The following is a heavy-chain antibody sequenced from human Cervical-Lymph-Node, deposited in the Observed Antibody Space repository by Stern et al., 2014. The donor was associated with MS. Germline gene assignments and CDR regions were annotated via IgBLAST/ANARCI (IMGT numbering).Heavy chain of an antibody. Sequence: VQLMQSGAEVRKPGESLRISCEVSGYRFTNNWIGWVRQVPGKGLEWMGIIYPGDSETRYSPSFQGQVTILVDKSNSITYLQWSSLKASDTAIYYCARRGHGYMGIDYWGQGTLVTVSS. J-gene: IGHJ4*02. D-gene: IGHD1-1*01. V-gene: IGHV5-51*03. CDR3: ARRGHGYMGIDY. CDR1: GYRFTNNW. CDR2: IYPGDSET.